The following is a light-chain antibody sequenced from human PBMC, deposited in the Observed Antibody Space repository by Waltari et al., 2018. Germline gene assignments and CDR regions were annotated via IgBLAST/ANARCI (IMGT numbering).Light chain of an antibody. V-gene: IGKV1-33*01. Sequence: DIQMTQSTSSLSASVGERVTITCQASQDISNYLNWYQQKPGKAPKLLIYDASNLETGVPSRFSGSGSGTDFTFTISSLQPEDIATYYCQQYDNPYTFGQGTKLEIK. CDR1: QDISNY. CDR3: QQYDNPYT. J-gene: IGKJ2*01. CDR2: DAS.